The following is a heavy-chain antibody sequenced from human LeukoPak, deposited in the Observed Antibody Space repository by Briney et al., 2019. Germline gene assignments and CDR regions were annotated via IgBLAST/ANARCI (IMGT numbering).Heavy chain of an antibody. CDR2: ISGGGDIT. CDR3: ARDSAGNDY. V-gene: IGHV3-23*01. D-gene: IGHD6-13*01. J-gene: IGHJ4*02. Sequence: GGSLRLSCAASGFTFSTYAMSWVRQAPGKGLEWVSAISGGGDITYYADSVKGRFTISRDNAKNSLYLQMNSLRAEDTAMYYCARDSAGNDYWGQGTLVTVSS. CDR1: GFTFSTYA.